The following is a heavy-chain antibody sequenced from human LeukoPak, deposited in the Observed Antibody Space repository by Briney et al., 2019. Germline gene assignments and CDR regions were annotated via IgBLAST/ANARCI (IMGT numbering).Heavy chain of an antibody. J-gene: IGHJ4*02. CDR3: ARGAVGPLWLGGY. Sequence: GASVKVSCKASGYTFTSYDINWVRQAPGQGLEWMGWISPNSGNTGYAQKFQGRVTMTRNTSISTAYMELSSLRSEDTAVYYCARGAVGPLWLGGYWGQGTLVTVSS. D-gene: IGHD3-10*01. CDR1: GYTFTSYD. CDR2: ISPNSGNT. V-gene: IGHV1-8*01.